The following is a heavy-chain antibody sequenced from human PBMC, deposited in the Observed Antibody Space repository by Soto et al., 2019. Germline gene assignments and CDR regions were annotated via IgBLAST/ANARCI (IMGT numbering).Heavy chain of an antibody. D-gene: IGHD2-15*01. CDR3: ARAQYCSGGSCYSPGFDY. CDR2: ISSSSSYI. CDR1: GFTFSSYS. V-gene: IGHV3-21*01. Sequence: EVQLVESGGGLVKPGGSLRLSCAASGFTFSSYSMNWVRQAPGKGLEWVSSISSSSSYIYYADSVKGRFTISKDNAKNSLYLQMNSLRAEDTAVYYCARAQYCSGGSCYSPGFDYWGQGTLVTVSS. J-gene: IGHJ4*02.